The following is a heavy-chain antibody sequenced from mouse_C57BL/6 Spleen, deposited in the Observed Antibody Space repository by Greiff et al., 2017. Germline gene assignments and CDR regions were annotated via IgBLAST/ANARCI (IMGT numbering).Heavy chain of an antibody. D-gene: IGHD2-1*01. CDR2: ISYSGST. Sequence: EVQLQESGPGMVKPSQSLSLTCTVTGYSITSGYDWHWIRHFPGNKLEWMGYISYSGSTNYNPSLKSRISITHDTSKNHFFLKLNSVTTEDTATYYCAREGYYGNYDAMDYWGQGTSVTVSS. J-gene: IGHJ4*01. CDR3: AREGYYGNYDAMDY. CDR1: GYSITSGYD. V-gene: IGHV3-1*01.